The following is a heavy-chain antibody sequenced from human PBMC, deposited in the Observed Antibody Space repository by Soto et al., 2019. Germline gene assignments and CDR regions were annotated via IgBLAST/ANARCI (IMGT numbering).Heavy chain of an antibody. D-gene: IGHD1-1*01. CDR2: ISAHNGNT. CDR3: ARGRYGDY. J-gene: IGHJ4*02. V-gene: IGHV1-18*01. CDR1: GYAFTTYG. Sequence: QVHLVQSGAEVKKPGASVKVSCQGSGYAFTTYGITWVRQAPGQGLEWMGWISAHNGNTNYAQKLQCRVTVTRDTSTSTAYMELRSRRYDDTAVYYCARGRYGDYWGQGALVTVSS.